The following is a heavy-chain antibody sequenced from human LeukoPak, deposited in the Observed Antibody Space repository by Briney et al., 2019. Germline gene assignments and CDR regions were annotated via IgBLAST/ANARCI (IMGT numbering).Heavy chain of an antibody. CDR2: VSYSGST. CDR1: GGSISTDSYY. V-gene: IGHV4-39*01. CDR3: ASVRSGSHYFDY. J-gene: IGHJ4*02. D-gene: IGHD1-26*01. Sequence: PSETLSLTCTVSGGSISTDSYYWGWVRQPPGKGLEWLGSVSYSGSTYYNPSRKSRVTISVDTSKNQFSLNLSSVTAADTAVYYCASVRSGSHYFDYWGQGTLVTVSS.